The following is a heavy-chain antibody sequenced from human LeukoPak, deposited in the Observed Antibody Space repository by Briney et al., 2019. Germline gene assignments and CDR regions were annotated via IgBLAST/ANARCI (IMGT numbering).Heavy chain of an antibody. CDR3: ARDYFYPMDV. V-gene: IGHV3-23*01. CDR2: ISGSGGST. Sequence: GGSLRLSCATSGFSFSSYAMSWVRQAPGKGLEWVSSISGSGGSTYYADSVNGRFTISRDNAKNSLYLQMNSLRAEDTAVYYCARDYFYPMDVWGQGTTVTVSS. CDR1: GFSFSSYA. J-gene: IGHJ6*02.